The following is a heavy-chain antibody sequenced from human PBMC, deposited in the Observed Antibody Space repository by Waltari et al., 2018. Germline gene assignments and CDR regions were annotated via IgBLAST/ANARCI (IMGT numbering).Heavy chain of an antibody. CDR1: GYTFTDYY. CDR3: ATGVAVAGSLRGGAFDI. V-gene: IGHV1-69-2*01. Sequence: EVQLVQSGAEVKKPGATVKISCKVSGYTFTDYYMHWVQQAPGKGLEWMGLVYPEDGETIYAEKFQGRVTITADTSTDTAYMELSSLRSEDTAVYYCATGVAVAGSLRGGAFDIWGQGTMVTVSS. J-gene: IGHJ3*02. D-gene: IGHD6-19*01. CDR2: VYPEDGET.